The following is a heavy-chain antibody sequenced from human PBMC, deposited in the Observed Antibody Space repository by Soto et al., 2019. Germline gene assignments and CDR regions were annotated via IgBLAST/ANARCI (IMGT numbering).Heavy chain of an antibody. D-gene: IGHD2-8*01. J-gene: IGHJ4*02. CDR2: ARNKANGYTT. V-gene: IGHV3-72*01. CDR3: ARLMRTSFDL. Sequence: GGSLRLSCAASGFTFTDHHVDWVSQARGKGREWVGRARNKANGYTTAYAASVKGRFTISRDDSKNSLCLQKNSLKTEATAVYFCARLMRTSFDLWGQGTLVTVCS. CDR1: GFTFTDHH.